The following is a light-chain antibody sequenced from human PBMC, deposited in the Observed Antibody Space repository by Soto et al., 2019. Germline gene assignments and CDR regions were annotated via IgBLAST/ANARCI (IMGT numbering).Light chain of an antibody. CDR1: HDITNY. V-gene: IGKV1-27*01. Sequence: DIQMTQSPSSLSDSVGDRVTITCRASHDITNYLAWYQQKPGKVPKLLIYAASTLQSGVPSRFSGSGSGTDFTLTISSLQPEDAATYFCQKCSGPPPFTFGPGTTVDIK. J-gene: IGKJ3*01. CDR3: QKCSGPPPFT. CDR2: AAS.